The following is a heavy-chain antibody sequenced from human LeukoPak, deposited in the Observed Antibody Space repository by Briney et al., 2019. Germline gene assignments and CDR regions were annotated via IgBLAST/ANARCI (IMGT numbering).Heavy chain of an antibody. Sequence: SETLSLTCTVSGGSISSYYWSWIRQPPGKGLEWIGYIYYSGSTNYNPSLKSRVTISVDTSKNQFSLKLSSVTAADTAVYYCARVSPRRDGYNFMDYWGQGTLVTVSS. D-gene: IGHD5-24*01. V-gene: IGHV4-59*01. CDR1: GGSISSYY. CDR3: ARVSPRRDGYNFMDY. J-gene: IGHJ4*02. CDR2: IYYSGST.